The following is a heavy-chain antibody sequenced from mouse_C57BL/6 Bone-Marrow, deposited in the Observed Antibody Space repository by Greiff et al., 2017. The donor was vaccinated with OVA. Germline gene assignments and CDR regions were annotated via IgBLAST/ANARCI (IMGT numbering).Heavy chain of an antibody. Sequence: QVQLKQSGAELARPGASVKMSCKASGYTFTSYTMHWVKQRPGQGLEWIGYINPSSGYTKYNQKFKDKATLTADKSSSTAYMQLSSLTSEDSAVYYWARSDSPYYYGSSSGFDYWGQGTTLTVSS. D-gene: IGHD1-1*01. CDR2: INPSSGYT. CDR3: ARSDSPYYYGSSSGFDY. V-gene: IGHV1-4*01. J-gene: IGHJ2*01. CDR1: GYTFTSYT.